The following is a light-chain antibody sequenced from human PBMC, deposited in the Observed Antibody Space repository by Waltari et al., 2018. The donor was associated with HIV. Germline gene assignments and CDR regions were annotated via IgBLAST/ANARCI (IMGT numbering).Light chain of an antibody. CDR2: DNN. CDR3: GTWDSSLSGVV. V-gene: IGLV1-51*01. J-gene: IGLJ2*01. CDR1: SSNIGKKF. Sequence: QSVLTQPPSVSAAPGQKVTISCSGSSSNIGKKFVSWFKHLPGTAPKPLIYDNNKRPSGIPDRFSGSKSGTSATLGITGLQTGDEADYYCGTWDSSLSGVVFGGGTKLTVL.